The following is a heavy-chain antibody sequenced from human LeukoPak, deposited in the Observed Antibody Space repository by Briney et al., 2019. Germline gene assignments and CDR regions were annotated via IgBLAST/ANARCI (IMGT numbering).Heavy chain of an antibody. CDR3: ARAQRVSTSGPPYYYHGMDV. CDR1: GFSFSDYY. D-gene: IGHD3-10*01. V-gene: IGHV3-11*01. CDR2: ISRTGATT. Sequence: PGGSLRLSCAASGFSFSDYYMAWVRQAPGKGLEWLSKISRTGATTAYAESVKGRFSTTRDNVANSLQMQMNSLRVEDTAVYYCARAQRVSTSGPPYYYHGMDVWGQGTTVIVSS. J-gene: IGHJ6*02.